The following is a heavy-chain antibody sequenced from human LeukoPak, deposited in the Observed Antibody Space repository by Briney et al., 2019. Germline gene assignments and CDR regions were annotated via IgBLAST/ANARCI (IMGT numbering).Heavy chain of an antibody. CDR2: ISWNSGSI. CDR1: GFTFDDYA. D-gene: IGHD3-22*01. J-gene: IGHJ6*02. CDR3: AKDMGPTYYYDSSGSNYYYYYGMDV. Sequence: GRSLRLSCAASGFTFDDYAMHWVRQAPEKGLEWVSGISWNSGSIGYADSVKGRFTISRDNAKNSLYLQMNSLRAEDTALYYCAKDMGPTYYYDSSGSNYYYYYGMDVWGQGTTVTVSS. V-gene: IGHV3-9*01.